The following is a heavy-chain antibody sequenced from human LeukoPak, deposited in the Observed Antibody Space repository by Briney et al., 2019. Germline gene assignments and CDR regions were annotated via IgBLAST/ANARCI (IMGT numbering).Heavy chain of an antibody. CDR3: ASLMTTVTTVFDY. CDR2: IIPIFGTA. Sequence: SVKVSCKASGGTFSSYAISWVRQAPGQGLEWIGGIIPIFGTANYAQKFQGRVTITADESTSTAYMELSSLRSEDTAVYYCASLMTTVTTVFDYWGQGTLVTVSS. J-gene: IGHJ4*02. D-gene: IGHD4-17*01. V-gene: IGHV1-69*13. CDR1: GGTFSSYA.